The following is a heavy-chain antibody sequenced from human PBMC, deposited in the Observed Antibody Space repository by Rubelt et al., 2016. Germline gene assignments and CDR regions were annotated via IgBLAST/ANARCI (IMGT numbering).Heavy chain of an antibody. CDR2: ISDTGDTT. V-gene: IGHV3-23*04. J-gene: IGHJ3*02. CDR1: GFTLSSYW. CDR3: AKSRGSSSLSAFDI. Sequence: EVQLVESGGGLVQPGGSLRLSCAASGFTLSSYWMHWVRQAPGKGLEWVSSISDTGDTTYYADSVKGRFTISRDNSKNTLYLQMYRLRADDTALYHCAKSRGSSSLSAFDIWGEGTMVTVSS. D-gene: IGHD6-13*01.